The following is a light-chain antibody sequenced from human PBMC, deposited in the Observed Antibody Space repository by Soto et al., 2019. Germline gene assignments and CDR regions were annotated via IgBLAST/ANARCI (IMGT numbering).Light chain of an antibody. J-gene: IGKJ1*01. V-gene: IGKV3-15*01. Sequence: IVLTQSPGTLSFSPGERATLSCRASQSVSNNYLAWYQQKPGQAPRLLIYGASTRATGIPARFSGSGSGTEFTLTISSLQYEDVAVYYCQQYNNWPGTFGQGTKVDIK. CDR2: GAS. CDR1: QSVSNN. CDR3: QQYNNWPGT.